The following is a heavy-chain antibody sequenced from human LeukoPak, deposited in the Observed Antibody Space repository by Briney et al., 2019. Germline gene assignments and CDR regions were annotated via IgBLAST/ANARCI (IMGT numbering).Heavy chain of an antibody. CDR1: GGSISSGSYY. V-gene: IGHV4-39*01. D-gene: IGHD4-11*01. CDR2: MYYSGST. J-gene: IGHJ4*02. Sequence: PSETLSLTXTVSGGSISSGSYYWGWIRQPPGKGLEWIGSMYYSGSTYYNPSLKSRVTISVDTSKNQFSLKLSSVTAADTAVYYCARQDVSNHFDYWGQGTLVTVSS. CDR3: ARQDVSNHFDY.